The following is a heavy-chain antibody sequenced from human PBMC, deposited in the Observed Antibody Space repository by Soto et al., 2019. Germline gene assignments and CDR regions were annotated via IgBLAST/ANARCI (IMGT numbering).Heavy chain of an antibody. D-gene: IGHD6-19*01. CDR2: ISNDGSNK. CDR1: EFTFSDNG. J-gene: IGHJ6*02. CDR3: AKELSEWLGPVVDV. V-gene: IGHV3-30*18. Sequence: PGGSLRLSCAASEFTFSDNGMHWVRQTPGKGLEWVAVISNDGSNKYYAESVKGRFTVSRDNSRNTLFLQMNNLRVEDTAVYYCAKELSEWLGPVVDVRGQGTTVTVSS.